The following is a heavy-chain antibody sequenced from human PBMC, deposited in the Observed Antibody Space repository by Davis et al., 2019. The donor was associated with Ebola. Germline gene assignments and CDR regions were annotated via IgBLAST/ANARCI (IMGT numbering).Heavy chain of an antibody. J-gene: IGHJ4*02. CDR3: ARDGHGSGLDY. CDR1: GFTFSSHW. D-gene: IGHD2-2*03. Sequence: GESLKISCAAPGFTFSSHWMNWVRQAPGKGLEWVANIKQDGSEKYYVDSVKGRFTISRDNAKNSLYLQMNSLRAEDTAVYYCARDGHGSGLDYWGQGTLVTVSS. CDR2: IKQDGSEK. V-gene: IGHV3-7*03.